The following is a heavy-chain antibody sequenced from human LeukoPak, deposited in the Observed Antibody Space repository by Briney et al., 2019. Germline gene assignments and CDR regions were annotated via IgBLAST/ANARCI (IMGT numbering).Heavy chain of an antibody. Sequence: VASVTVSCQASGGTFRSYALRWVRQAPGQGLEWMGGIIPIFGTANYAQKFQGRVTITADESTSTAYMELSSLRSEDTAVYYCARALVYSGSRGPLEYWGEGTLVTVSS. J-gene: IGHJ4*02. D-gene: IGHD1-26*01. CDR1: GGTFRSYA. CDR3: ARALVYSGSRGPLEY. CDR2: IIPIFGTA. V-gene: IGHV1-69*13.